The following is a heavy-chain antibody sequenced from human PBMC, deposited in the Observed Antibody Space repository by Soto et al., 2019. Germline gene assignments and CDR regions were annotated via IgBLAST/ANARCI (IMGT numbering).Heavy chain of an antibody. Sequence: QVQLQQWGAGLLKPSETLSLTCAVYGASFSGYYWSWIRQPPGKGLEWIGEINHSGSTNYNPSLKSRVTISVDTSKNQFSLKLSSVTAADTAVYYCALVVAGPDYWGQGTLVTGSS. V-gene: IGHV4-34*01. D-gene: IGHD2-15*01. CDR1: GASFSGYY. J-gene: IGHJ4*02. CDR2: INHSGST. CDR3: ALVVAGPDY.